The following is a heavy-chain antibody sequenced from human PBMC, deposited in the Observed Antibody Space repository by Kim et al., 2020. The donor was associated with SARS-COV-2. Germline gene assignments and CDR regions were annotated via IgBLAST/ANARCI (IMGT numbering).Heavy chain of an antibody. V-gene: IGHV4-59*01. CDR3: ARVRDCSGGSCYRYFDY. CDR2: IYYSGST. Sequence: SETLSLTCTVSGGSISSYYWSWIRQPPGKGLEWIGYIYYSGSTNYNPSLKSRVTISVDTSKNQFSLKLSSVTAADTAVYYCARVRDCSGGSCYRYFDYWGQGTLVTVSS. CDR1: GGSISSYY. D-gene: IGHD2-15*01. J-gene: IGHJ4*02.